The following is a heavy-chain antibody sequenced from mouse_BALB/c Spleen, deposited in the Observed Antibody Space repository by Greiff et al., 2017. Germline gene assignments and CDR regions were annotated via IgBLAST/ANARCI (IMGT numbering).Heavy chain of an antibody. Sequence: EVQLQQSGAELVKPGASVKLSCTASGFNIKDTYMHWVKQRREQGLEWIGRIDPANGNTKYDPKFQGKATITADTSSNTAYLQLSSLTSEDTAVYYCASGTGTGWFAYWGQGTLVTVSA. CDR3: ASGTGTGWFAY. J-gene: IGHJ3*01. CDR1: GFNIKDTY. CDR2: IDPANGNT. V-gene: IGHV14-3*02. D-gene: IGHD4-1*01.